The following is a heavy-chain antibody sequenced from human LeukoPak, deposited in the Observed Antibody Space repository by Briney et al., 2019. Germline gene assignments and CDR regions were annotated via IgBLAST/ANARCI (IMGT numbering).Heavy chain of an antibody. Sequence: SETLSLTCTVSGGSVSSRSYYWGWIRQPPGKGLEWIGSLYYTGSTYYNPSLKSRVTISVDTSKNQFSLRLSSVTATDTAVYYCARRGGDGYNYDYWSQGTLVTVSS. J-gene: IGHJ4*02. D-gene: IGHD5-24*01. CDR1: GGSVSSRSYY. CDR2: LYYTGST. V-gene: IGHV4-39*01. CDR3: ARRGGDGYNYDY.